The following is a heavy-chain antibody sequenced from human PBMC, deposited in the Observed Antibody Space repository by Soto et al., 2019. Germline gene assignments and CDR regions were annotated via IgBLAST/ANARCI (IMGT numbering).Heavy chain of an antibody. V-gene: IGHV1-69*01. D-gene: IGHD1-26*01. J-gene: IGHJ3*02. CDR2: MIPIFGTA. CDR1: GGTFSSYA. Sequence: QVQLVQSGAEVKKPGSSVKVSCKASGGTFSSYAISWVRQAPGQGLEWMGGMIPIFGTANYAQKFQGRVTITADESTSTAYMELSSLRSEDTAVYYYARDERYSGSYEQLRAFDIWGQGTMVTVSS. CDR3: ARDERYSGSYEQLRAFDI.